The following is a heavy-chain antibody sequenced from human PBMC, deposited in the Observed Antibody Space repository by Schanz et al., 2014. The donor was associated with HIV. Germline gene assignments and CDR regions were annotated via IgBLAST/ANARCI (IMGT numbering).Heavy chain of an antibody. CDR2: IWYDGSNK. Sequence: QVQLVESGGGVVQPGRSLRLSCAASGFTFSYYGMHWVRQAPGKGLEWVAVIWYDGSNKYYADFVKGRFTISRDNSKNTLYLQMNSLRAEDTAMYYCARDDCSGGSCYSNYYYGMDVWGQGTTVTVSS. J-gene: IGHJ6*02. V-gene: IGHV3-33*01. CDR1: GFTFSYYG. D-gene: IGHD2-15*01. CDR3: ARDDCSGGSCYSNYYYGMDV.